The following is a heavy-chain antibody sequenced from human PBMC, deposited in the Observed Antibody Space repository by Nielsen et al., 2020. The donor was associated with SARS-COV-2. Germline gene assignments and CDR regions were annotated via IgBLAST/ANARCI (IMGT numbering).Heavy chain of an antibody. D-gene: IGHD3-10*01. CDR1: GYVFASYA. J-gene: IGHJ4*02. CDR3: ARGRRVRGVIRVGYYFDY. V-gene: IGHV1-3*01. CDR2: INAGNGNT. Sequence: ASVKVSCKASGYVFASYAIHWVRQAPGQRLEWMGWINAGNGNTKYSQKFEGRVTITRDTSASTAYMELSSLTSEDTAVYFCARGRRVRGVIRVGYYFDYWGQGTLVTVSS.